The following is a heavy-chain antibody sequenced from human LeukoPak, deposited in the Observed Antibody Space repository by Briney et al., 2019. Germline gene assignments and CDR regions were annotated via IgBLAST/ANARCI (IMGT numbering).Heavy chain of an antibody. V-gene: IGHV3-7*01. CDR2: INQDGSEK. CDR3: AKDVRSSSSGDFDY. Sequence: GGSLRLSCAASGFTFTTYWMTWVRQAPGKGLEWVANINQDGSEKYFVDSVKGRFTISRDNAKNSLYLQMNSLRAEDTAVYYCAKDVRSSSSGDFDYWGQGTLVTVSS. D-gene: IGHD3-22*01. J-gene: IGHJ4*02. CDR1: GFTFTTYW.